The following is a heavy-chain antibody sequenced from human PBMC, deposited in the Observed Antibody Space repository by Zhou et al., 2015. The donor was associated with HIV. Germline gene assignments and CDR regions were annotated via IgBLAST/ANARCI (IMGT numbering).Heavy chain of an antibody. CDR1: GGTFSSYA. V-gene: IGHV1-69*06. J-gene: IGHJ3*01. Sequence: QVLLVQSGAEVKKPGSSVKVSCKASGGTFSSYAISWVRQAPGQGLEWMGGINPIFGPANYAQNFEDRLTITADKATSTAYMELSSLRSEDTAVYFCARGNMNHDYGLDLWGQGTKVIVS. CDR3: ARGNMNHDYGLDL. CDR2: INPIFGPA. D-gene: IGHD4/OR15-4a*01.